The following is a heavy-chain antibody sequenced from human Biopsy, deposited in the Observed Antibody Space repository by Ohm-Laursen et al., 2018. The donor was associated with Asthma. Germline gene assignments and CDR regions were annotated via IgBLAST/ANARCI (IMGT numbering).Heavy chain of an antibody. CDR3: ARGGYNGDRRHHNGLDV. Sequence: SLVTASCKSHGDILSSFGIKWARKAPGQGLEWMGGVIPIYGTTHTAQKFQGRVTITADESTSTAYKELTSLRKEDTAVYYCARGGYNGDRRHHNGLDVWGQGTTVTVSS. D-gene: IGHD4-17*01. J-gene: IGHJ6*02. CDR2: VIPIYGTT. CDR1: GDILSSFG. V-gene: IGHV1-69*01.